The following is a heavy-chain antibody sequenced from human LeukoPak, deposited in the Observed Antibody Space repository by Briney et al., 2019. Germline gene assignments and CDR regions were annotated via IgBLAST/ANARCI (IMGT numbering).Heavy chain of an antibody. J-gene: IGHJ4*02. CDR3: ASGVIQLWSFDY. D-gene: IGHD5-18*01. V-gene: IGHV3-30-3*01. Sequence: GGSLRLSCAASGFTFSSYAMHWVRQAPGKGLEWVAVISYDGSNKYYADSVKGRFTISRDNSKNTLYLQMNSLRVEDTAVYYCASGVIQLWSFDYWGQGTLVTASS. CDR1: GFTFSSYA. CDR2: ISYDGSNK.